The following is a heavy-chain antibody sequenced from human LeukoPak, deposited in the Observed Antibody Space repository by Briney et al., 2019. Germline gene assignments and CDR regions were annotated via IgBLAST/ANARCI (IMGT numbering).Heavy chain of an antibody. Sequence: SETLSLTCAVSGGSISSGGYSWSWIRQPPGKGLEWIGYIYYSGSTYYNPSLKSRVTISVDTSKNQFSLKLSSVTAADTAVYYCARDRARGYCYGVFDYWGQGTLVTVSS. CDR1: GGSISSGGYS. J-gene: IGHJ4*02. CDR2: IYYSGST. V-gene: IGHV4-31*11. CDR3: ARDRARGYCYGVFDY. D-gene: IGHD5-18*01.